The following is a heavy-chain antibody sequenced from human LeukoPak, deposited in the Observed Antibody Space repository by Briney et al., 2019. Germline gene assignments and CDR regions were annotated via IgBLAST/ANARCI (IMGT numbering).Heavy chain of an antibody. J-gene: IGHJ5*02. CDR2: ISHDGNNK. CDR3: SKVRRGRYHALDP. Sequence: GGSLRLSCAASGFPFSDYGMYWVRQAPGKGLEWLAVISHDGNNKYYADSVKGRITISRDNSMNTLYLQMNSLRAEDTAVYYWSKVRRGRYHALDPWGQGTLVTGSS. V-gene: IGHV3-30*18. CDR1: GFPFSDYG. D-gene: IGHD2-2*01.